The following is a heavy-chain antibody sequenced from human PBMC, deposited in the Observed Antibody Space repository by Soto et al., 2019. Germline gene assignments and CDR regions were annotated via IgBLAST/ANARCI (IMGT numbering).Heavy chain of an antibody. CDR1: GFTFSSYA. CDR2: ISYDGSNK. J-gene: IGHJ6*02. CDR3: ARADIAGYYYYGMDV. Sequence: PGGSLRLSCAASGFTFSSYAMHGVRQAPGKGLEWVAVISYDGSNKYYADSVKGRFTISRDNSKNTLYLQMNSLRAEDTAVYYCARADIAGYYYYGMDVWGQGTTVTVSS. V-gene: IGHV3-30-3*01.